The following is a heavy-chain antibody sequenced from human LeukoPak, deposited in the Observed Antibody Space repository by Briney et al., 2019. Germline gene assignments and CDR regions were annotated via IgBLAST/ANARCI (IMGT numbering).Heavy chain of an antibody. D-gene: IGHD6-19*01. CDR3: ARAIFSRGWYLVDY. CDR2: ISTRIDYM. Sequence: GGSLRLSCAASGFPFSSYSMNWVRRAPGRGLEWVSSISTRIDYMYYADSVKGRFTISRDNAKNSLYLQTNSLRAEDTAVYYCARAIFSRGWYLVDYWGQGTLVTVSS. J-gene: IGHJ4*02. CDR1: GFPFSSYS. V-gene: IGHV3-21*01.